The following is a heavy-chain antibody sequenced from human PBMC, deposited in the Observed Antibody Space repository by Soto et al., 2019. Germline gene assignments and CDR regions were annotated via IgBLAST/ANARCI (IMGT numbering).Heavy chain of an antibody. D-gene: IGHD2-15*01. CDR1: GGSISNYY. V-gene: IGHV4-59*08. CDR2: IYYSGST. Sequence: SATLSLTCTVSGGSISNYYWSWIRQPPGKGLEWIGYIYYSGSTNYNPSLKSRVTISVDTSKNQFSLKLSSVTAADTAVYYCARRWGRSFDYWGQGTLVTV. CDR3: ARRWGRSFDY. J-gene: IGHJ4*02.